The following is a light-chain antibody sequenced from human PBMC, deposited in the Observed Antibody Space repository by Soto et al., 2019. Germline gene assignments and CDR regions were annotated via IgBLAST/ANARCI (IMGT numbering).Light chain of an antibody. CDR3: QQYNILLWT. CDR2: DAY. CDR1: QSISSY. V-gene: IGKV1-5*01. Sequence: DIKMNNSPSTLSAKEGDRVTITCRASQSISSYLNGYQQKPGKAPKLLIYDAYSLESGVPSRFSGSGSGTEFTLTIRSLQPDDFATYYCQQYNILLWTFGQGTIVDIK. J-gene: IGKJ1*01.